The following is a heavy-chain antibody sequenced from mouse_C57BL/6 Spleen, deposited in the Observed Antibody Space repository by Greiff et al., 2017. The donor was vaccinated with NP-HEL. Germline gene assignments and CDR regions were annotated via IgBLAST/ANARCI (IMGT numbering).Heavy chain of an antibody. V-gene: IGHV2-5*01. J-gene: IGHJ1*03. CDR3: AKNHYYGSSYDWYFDV. Sequence: VQLQESGPGLVQPSQSLSITCTVSGFSLTSYGVPWVRQSPGKGLEWLGVIWRGGSTDYNAAFMSRLSITKDNSKSQVFFKMNSLQADDTAIYYCAKNHYYGSSYDWYFDVWGTGTTVTVSS. D-gene: IGHD1-1*01. CDR1: GFSLTSYG. CDR2: IWRGGST.